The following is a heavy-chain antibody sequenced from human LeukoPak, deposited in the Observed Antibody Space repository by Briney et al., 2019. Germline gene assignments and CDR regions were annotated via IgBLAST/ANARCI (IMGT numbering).Heavy chain of an antibody. D-gene: IGHD3-10*01. CDR2: ISAYNGNT. J-gene: IGHJ4*02. Sequence: ASVKVSCKASGYTFTSCGISWVRQAPGQGLEWMGWISAYNGNTNYAQKLQGRVTMTTDTSTSTGYMELRSLRSDDTAVYYCARDGGSYYFDYWGQGTLVTVSS. CDR3: ARDGGSYYFDY. V-gene: IGHV1-18*01. CDR1: GYTFTSCG.